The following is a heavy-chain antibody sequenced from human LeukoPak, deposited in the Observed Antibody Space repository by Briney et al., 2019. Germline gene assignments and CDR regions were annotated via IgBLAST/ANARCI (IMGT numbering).Heavy chain of an antibody. D-gene: IGHD3-3*01. V-gene: IGHV1-69*01. CDR3: ARVEDYYYGMYV. Sequence: SVKVSCKASGGTFSSYAISWVRQAPGQGLEWMGGIIPIFGTANYAQKFQGRVTITADESTSTAYMELSSLRSEDTAVYYCARVEDYYYGMYVWGKGTTVTVSS. CDR1: GGTFSSYA. CDR2: IIPIFGTA. J-gene: IGHJ6*04.